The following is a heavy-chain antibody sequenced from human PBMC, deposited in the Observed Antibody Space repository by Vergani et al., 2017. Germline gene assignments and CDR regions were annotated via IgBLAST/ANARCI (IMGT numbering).Heavy chain of an antibody. CDR1: GGSISSRSYY. V-gene: IGHV4-39*01. CDR2: IYYSRST. J-gene: IGHJ6*02. D-gene: IGHD2-21*02. Sequence: QLQLQESGPGLVKPSETLSLTCTVPGGSISSRSYYWGWIRQPPGKGLEWIGSIYYSRSTYYNPSLKSRVTISVNTSKNQFSLKLTFVTAADTAVYYCARHLAYCGGDCYPCCYGMDVWGQGTTVTVSS. CDR3: ARHLAYCGGDCYPCCYGMDV.